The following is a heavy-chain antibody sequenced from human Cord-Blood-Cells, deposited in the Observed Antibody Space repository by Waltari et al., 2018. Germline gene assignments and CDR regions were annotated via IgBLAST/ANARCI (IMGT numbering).Heavy chain of an antibody. CDR3: ASSSMVQGVINWFDP. J-gene: IGHJ5*02. D-gene: IGHD3-10*01. CDR1: GGTFSSYT. CDR2: ISPILGIA. V-gene: IGHV1-69*02. Sequence: QVQLMQSGAEVKKPASSVKVSCKAPGGTFSSYTISWVRQAPGQGLEWMGRISPILGIANYAQKFQGRVTITADKSTSTAYMELSSLRSEDTAVYYCASSSMVQGVINWFDPWGQGTLVTVSS.